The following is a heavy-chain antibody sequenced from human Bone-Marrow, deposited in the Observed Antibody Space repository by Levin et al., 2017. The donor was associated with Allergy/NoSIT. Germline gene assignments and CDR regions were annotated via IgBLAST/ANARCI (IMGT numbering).Heavy chain of an antibody. CDR1: GFTFSKYV. V-gene: IGHV3-23*01. J-gene: IGHJ4*02. D-gene: IGHD2-21*01. CDR3: ARGIAWHFDY. CDR2: ITTSGAAT. Sequence: GGSLRLSCAASGFTFSKYVMSWVRQAPGRGLECVATITTSGAATYYGDSVRGRFTITRDNSKSTLFLQMKGLRAEDSAVYFCARGIAWHFDYWGQGTLVPVSS.